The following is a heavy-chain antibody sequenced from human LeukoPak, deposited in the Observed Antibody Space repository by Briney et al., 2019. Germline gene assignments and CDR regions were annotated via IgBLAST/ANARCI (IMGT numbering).Heavy chain of an antibody. CDR1: GFTFKNYW. V-gene: IGHV3-7*04. D-gene: IGHD6-13*01. J-gene: IGHJ4*02. CDR2: IEADGTEK. Sequence: GGSLRLSCVASGFTFKNYWMSWVRQAPEKGLEWVANIEADGTEKYYVDSVKGRFTVSRDNARNSLYLQMSSLRVEDTAVYYCARDPAAWDYWGQGTLSPSPQ. CDR3: ARDPAAWDY.